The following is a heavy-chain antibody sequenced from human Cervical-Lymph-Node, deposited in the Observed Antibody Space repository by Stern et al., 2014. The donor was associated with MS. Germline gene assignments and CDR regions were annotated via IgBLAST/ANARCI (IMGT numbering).Heavy chain of an antibody. V-gene: IGHV3-72*01. D-gene: IGHD1-26*01. CDR1: GFTSSDHY. J-gene: IGHJ6*02. Sequence: EVQLLEPGGGLVQPGGSLRLSCAASGFTSSDHYMDWVRQAPGQGLEWVGRTRNEANSYTTVYAASVTGRFAISRDDSENSVYLQMNSLKIEDTAVYYCARGYHSFDVWGQGTTVTVSS. CDR2: TRNEANSYTT. CDR3: ARGYHSFDV.